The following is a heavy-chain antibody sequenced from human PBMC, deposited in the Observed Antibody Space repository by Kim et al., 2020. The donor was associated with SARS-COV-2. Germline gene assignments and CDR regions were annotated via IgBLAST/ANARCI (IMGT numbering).Heavy chain of an antibody. J-gene: IGHJ6*02. V-gene: IGHV5-51*01. CDR1: GYSFTSYW. D-gene: IGHD2-21*01. CDR2: IYPGDSDT. CDR3: ASGMRSALAYCGGDCYGMDV. Sequence: GESLKISCKGSGYSFTSYWIGWVRQMPGKGLEWMGIIYPGDSDTRYSPSFQGQVTISADKSISTAYLQWSSLKASDTAMYYCASGMRSALAYCGGDCYGMDVWGQGTTVTVSS.